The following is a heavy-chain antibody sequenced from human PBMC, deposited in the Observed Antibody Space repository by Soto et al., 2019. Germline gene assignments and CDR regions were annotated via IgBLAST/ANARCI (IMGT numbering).Heavy chain of an antibody. D-gene: IGHD6-19*01. Sequence: GGCLRLSCAASGFSFSTYAVHWVRQAPGKGLEWVAVTSNDESKKYYANSVKGRFTISRDNSNNTGYLQMNSLRREDTAIYYCARSIAVAGLDYWGPGTLVTVSS. CDR1: GFSFSTYA. CDR2: TSNDESKK. V-gene: IGHV3-30-3*01. CDR3: ARSIAVAGLDY. J-gene: IGHJ4*02.